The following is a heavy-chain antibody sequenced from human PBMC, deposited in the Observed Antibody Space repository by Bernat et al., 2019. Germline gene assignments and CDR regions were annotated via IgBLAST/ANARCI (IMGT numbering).Heavy chain of an antibody. J-gene: IGHJ4*02. V-gene: IGHV4-34*01. D-gene: IGHD4-23*01. CDR3: ARRVGNSDYFDY. CDR2: INHSGST. Sequence: QVQLQQWGAGLLKPSETLSLTCAVYGGSFSGYYWSLIRQPPGKGLEWIGEINHSGSTNYNPSLKSRVTISVDTSKNQISLKLSSATAADTAFYYCARRVGNSDYFDYWGQGTLVTVSS. CDR1: GGSFSGYY.